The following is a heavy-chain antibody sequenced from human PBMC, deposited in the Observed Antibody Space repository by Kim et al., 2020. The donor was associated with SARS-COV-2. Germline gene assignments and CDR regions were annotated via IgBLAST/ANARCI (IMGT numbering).Heavy chain of an antibody. CDR3: ARFIVVVPAAIYYYYGMDV. Sequence: ASVKVSCKASGYTFTSYGISWVRQAPGQGLEWMGWISAYNGNTNYAQKLQGRVTMTTDTSTSTAYMELRSLRSDDTAVYYCARFIVVVPAAIYYYYGMDVWGQGTTVTVSS. D-gene: IGHD2-2*01. CDR2: ISAYNGNT. V-gene: IGHV1-18*01. CDR1: GYTFTSYG. J-gene: IGHJ6*02.